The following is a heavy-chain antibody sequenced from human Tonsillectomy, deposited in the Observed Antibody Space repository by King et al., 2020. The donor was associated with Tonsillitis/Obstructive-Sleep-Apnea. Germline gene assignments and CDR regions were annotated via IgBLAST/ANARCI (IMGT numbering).Heavy chain of an antibody. CDR2: ISTIIGYI. J-gene: IGHJ3*02. CDR1: GFTFSSYS. Sequence: VQLVESGGGLVKRGGSLKLSCAASGFTFSSYSMNWFRQPPGKGLKWSSSISTIIGYIYYADSVKGRLTITRDNAKNSLYLQMNSLRAEDTAVYYCARDSDDAFDIWGLGTMVTVSS. CDR3: ARDSDDAFDI. V-gene: IGHV3-21*01.